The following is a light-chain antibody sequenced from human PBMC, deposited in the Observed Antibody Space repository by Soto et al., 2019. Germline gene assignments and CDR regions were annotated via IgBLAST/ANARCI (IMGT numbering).Light chain of an antibody. J-gene: IGLJ1*01. CDR3: CSYAGSYTLYV. CDR2: DVS. CDR1: SSDVGGYNY. V-gene: IGLV2-11*01. Sequence: QSALTQPRSVSGSPGQSVTISCTGTSSDVGGYNYVSWYQQHPGKAPKLMIYDVSKRPSGVPDRFSGSKSGNTASLTISGLQAEDEADYYCCSYAGSYTLYVFGTGTKVP.